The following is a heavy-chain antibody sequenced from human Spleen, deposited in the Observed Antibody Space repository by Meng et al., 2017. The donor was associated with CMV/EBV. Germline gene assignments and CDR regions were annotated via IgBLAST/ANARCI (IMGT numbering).Heavy chain of an antibody. V-gene: IGHV3-74*03. CDR1: GFTFSNYW. Sequence: GGSLRLSCAASGFTFSNYWMQWVRQAPGKGLVWVSYINGDESSTTYADSVKGRFTISRDNSKNTLYLQMNSLRAEDTAVYYCAKQGPGGRSGFIDYWGQGTLVTVSS. CDR2: INGDESST. J-gene: IGHJ4*02. CDR3: AKQGPGGRSGFIDY. D-gene: IGHD2-8*02.